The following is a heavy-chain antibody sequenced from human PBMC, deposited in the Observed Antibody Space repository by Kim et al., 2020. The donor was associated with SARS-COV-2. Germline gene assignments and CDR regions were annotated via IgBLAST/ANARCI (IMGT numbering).Heavy chain of an antibody. CDR1: GFTFSDYG. CDR3: TKAMPRGQGLANKEFDY. Sequence: GGSLRLSCAASGFTFSDYGMHWVRQAPGKGLEWVAATSYDGNKEFYADSMKGRFTISRDDSMNTVFLQMNSLRTEDTAVYFCTKAMPRGQGLANKEFDYGGQGTLVTVSS. CDR2: TSYDGNKE. V-gene: IGHV3-30*18. J-gene: IGHJ4*02. D-gene: IGHD3-9*01.